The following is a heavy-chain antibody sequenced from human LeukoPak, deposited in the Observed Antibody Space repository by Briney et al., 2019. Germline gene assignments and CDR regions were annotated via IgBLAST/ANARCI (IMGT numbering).Heavy chain of an antibody. CDR3: AREYSSSSGRRAFDI. Sequence: PSETLSLTCSVSGGSISGYYWSWIRQPPGKGLEWIGYIYYSGSTNYNPSLKSRLTMSIDTSENQFSLKLSSVTAADTAVYYCAREYSSSSGRRAFDIWGQGTMVTVSS. D-gene: IGHD6-6*01. J-gene: IGHJ3*02. CDR1: GGSISGYY. V-gene: IGHV4-59*08. CDR2: IYYSGST.